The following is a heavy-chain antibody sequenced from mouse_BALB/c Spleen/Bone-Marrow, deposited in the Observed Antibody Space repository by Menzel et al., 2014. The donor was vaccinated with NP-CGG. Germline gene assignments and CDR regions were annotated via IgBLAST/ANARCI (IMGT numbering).Heavy chain of an antibody. CDR1: GFSLTSYG. CDR3: ARGSYYEGAMDY. V-gene: IGHV2-9*02. CDR2: IWAGGST. J-gene: IGHJ4*01. Sequence: VKLMESGPGLVTPSQSLSITCTVSGFSLTSYGVHWVRQPPGKVLEWLGVIWAGGSTNYNSALMSRLSISKDNSKSQVFLKMNSLQTDDTAMYYCARGSYYEGAMDYWGQGTSVTVSS. D-gene: IGHD1-1*01.